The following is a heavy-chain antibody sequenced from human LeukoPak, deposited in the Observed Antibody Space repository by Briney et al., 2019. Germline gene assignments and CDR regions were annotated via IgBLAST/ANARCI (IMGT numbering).Heavy chain of an antibody. CDR1: GYTFTSYA. CDR3: ARDLNEDYDFWSGYLFGSLSNWFDP. V-gene: IGHV7-4-1*02. D-gene: IGHD3-3*01. CDR2: INTNTGNP. J-gene: IGHJ5*02. Sequence: ASVKVSCKAPGYTFTSYAMNWVRQAPGQGLEWMGWINTNTGNPTHAQGFTGRFVFSLDTSVSTAYLQISSLKAEDTAVYYCARDLNEDYDFWSGYLFGSLSNWFDPWGQGTLVTVSS.